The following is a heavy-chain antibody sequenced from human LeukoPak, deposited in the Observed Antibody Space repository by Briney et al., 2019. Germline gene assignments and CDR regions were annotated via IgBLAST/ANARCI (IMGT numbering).Heavy chain of an antibody. D-gene: IGHD1-1*01. V-gene: IGHV1-69*01. CDR1: GGTFSSYA. CDR2: IIPIFGTA. CDR3: AREPGTGAAFDI. Sequence: SVKVSFKASGGTFSSYAISWVRQAPGQGLEWMGGIIPIFGTANYAQKFQGRVTITADESTSTAYMELSSLRSEDTAVYYCAREPGTGAAFDIWGQGTMVTVSS. J-gene: IGHJ3*02.